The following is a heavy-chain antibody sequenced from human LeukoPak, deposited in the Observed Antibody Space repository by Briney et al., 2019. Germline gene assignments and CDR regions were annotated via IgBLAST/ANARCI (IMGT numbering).Heavy chain of an antibody. CDR3: ARHRLEGDTFDI. CDR2: KYYSGDT. Sequence: SETLSLTCTASGGSINSSDHYWAWIRQPPGKGLEWIGSKYYSGDTYYSPSLKSRVTISVDTSRNKFALKLNSVTAADTAVYFCARHRLEGDTFDIWGQGTMVTVSS. D-gene: IGHD3-3*01. J-gene: IGHJ3*02. V-gene: IGHV4-39*01. CDR1: GGSINSSDHY.